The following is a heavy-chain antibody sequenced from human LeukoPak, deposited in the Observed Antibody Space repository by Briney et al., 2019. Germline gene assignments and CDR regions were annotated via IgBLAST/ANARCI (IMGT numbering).Heavy chain of an antibody. CDR1: GFTFSSYA. CDR2: ISGSGGST. D-gene: IGHD3-3*01. CDR3: AKESRITIFGVATQDNWFDP. J-gene: IGHJ5*02. V-gene: IGHV3-23*01. Sequence: GGSLRLSCAASGFTFSSYAMSWVRQAPGKGLEWVSAISGSGGSTYYADSVKGRFTISRDNSKNTLYLQMNSLRAEDTAVYYCAKESRITIFGVATQDNWFDPWGQGTLVTVSS.